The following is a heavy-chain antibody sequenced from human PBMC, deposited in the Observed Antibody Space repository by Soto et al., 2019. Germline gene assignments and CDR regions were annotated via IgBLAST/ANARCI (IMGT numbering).Heavy chain of an antibody. V-gene: IGHV3-23*01. Sequence: EVQLLESGGGLVQPGGSLRLSCAASGFTFSSYAMSWVRQAPGKGLEWVSTISGSGGNTYYAYSVKGRFTISRDNSKNTPYVQMNSLRAEDTAVYYCAKDRGQAVPGTQEYWGQGTLVTVSP. CDR2: ISGSGGNT. D-gene: IGHD6-19*01. CDR3: AKDRGQAVPGTQEY. CDR1: GFTFSSYA. J-gene: IGHJ4*02.